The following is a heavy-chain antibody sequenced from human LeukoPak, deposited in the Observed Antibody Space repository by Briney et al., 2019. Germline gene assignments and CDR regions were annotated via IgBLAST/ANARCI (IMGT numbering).Heavy chain of an antibody. CDR3: ARAVSGRFDY. J-gene: IGHJ4*02. CDR2: IYYSGST. Sequence: SETLSLTCTVSGGSMGPYHWGWIRQPPGKGLEWTGYIYYSGSTNYNPSLKSRVTISVDTSKNQFSLKLSSVTAADTAIYYCARAVSGRFDYWGQGTLVTVSS. D-gene: IGHD6-19*01. V-gene: IGHV4-59*12. CDR1: GGSMGPYH.